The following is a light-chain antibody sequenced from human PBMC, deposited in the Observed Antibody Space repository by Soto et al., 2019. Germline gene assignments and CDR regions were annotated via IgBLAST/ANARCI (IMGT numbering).Light chain of an antibody. CDR3: QQYDNLPRWT. J-gene: IGKJ1*01. CDR2: DAS. V-gene: IGKV1-33*01. CDR1: QGVRND. Sequence: DIQMTQSPSSLSASVGDRVTITCRASQGVRNDFAWYQQKPGEAPNLLIYDASNLETGVPSRFSGSGSGTDFTFTISSLQPEDIATYYCQQYDNLPRWTFGQGTKVDIK.